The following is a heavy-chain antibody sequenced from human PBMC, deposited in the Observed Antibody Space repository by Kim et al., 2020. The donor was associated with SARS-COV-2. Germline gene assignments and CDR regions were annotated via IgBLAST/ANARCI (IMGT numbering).Heavy chain of an antibody. V-gene: IGHV4-31*03. Sequence: SETLSLTCTVSGGSISSGGYYWSWIRQHPGKGLEWIGYIYYSGSTYYNPSLKSRVTISVDTSKNQFSLKLSSVTAADTAVYYCARGEMVRGALRPIDYWGQGTLVTVSS. J-gene: IGHJ4*02. CDR3: ARGEMVRGALRPIDY. CDR2: IYYSGST. D-gene: IGHD3-10*01. CDR1: GGSISSGGYY.